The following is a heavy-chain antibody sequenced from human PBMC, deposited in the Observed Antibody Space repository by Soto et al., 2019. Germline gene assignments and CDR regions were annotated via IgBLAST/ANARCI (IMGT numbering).Heavy chain of an antibody. CDR2: IYYSGST. Sequence: PSETLSLTCTVSGGSISSYYWSWIRQPPGKGLEWIGYIYYSGSTNYNPSLKSRVTISVDTSKNQFSLKLSSVTAADTAVYYCAARRIAAALFDYWGQGILVTVSS. CDR3: AARRIAAALFDY. D-gene: IGHD6-13*01. V-gene: IGHV4-59*01. CDR1: GGSISSYY. J-gene: IGHJ4*02.